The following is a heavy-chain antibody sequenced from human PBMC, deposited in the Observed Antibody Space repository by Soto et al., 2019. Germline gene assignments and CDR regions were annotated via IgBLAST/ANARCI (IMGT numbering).Heavy chain of an antibody. CDR3: ASYRPDFDY. D-gene: IGHD3-16*02. V-gene: IGHV4-39*01. CDR1: GGAISSSSYY. J-gene: IGHJ4*02. Sequence: SETLSLTCTVSGGAISSSSYYWGWIRQPPGKGLEWIGSIYYSGSTYYNPSLKSRVTISVDTSKNQFSLKLSSVTAADTAVYYCASYRPDFDYWGQGTLVTVSS. CDR2: IYYSGST.